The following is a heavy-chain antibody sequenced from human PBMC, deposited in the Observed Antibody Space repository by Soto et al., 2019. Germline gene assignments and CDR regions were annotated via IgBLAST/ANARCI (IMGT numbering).Heavy chain of an antibody. CDR2: IGGSGGNR. V-gene: IGHV3-23*01. D-gene: IGHD4-4*01. CDR3: ARVASDYINSVDH. Sequence: EVQLLGSGGGLVQPWGSLRVSCAASGFNFKAYAMTWVRQAPGKGLEWVSAIGGSGGNRYYAASVKGRFTISRDNSKVTLDLQINRLRVEDTAVYYCARVASDYINSVDHWGQGILVTVSS. J-gene: IGHJ4*02. CDR1: GFNFKAYA.